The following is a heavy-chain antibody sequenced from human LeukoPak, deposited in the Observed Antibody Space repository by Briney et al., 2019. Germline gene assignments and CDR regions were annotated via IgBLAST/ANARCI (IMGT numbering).Heavy chain of an antibody. J-gene: IGHJ4*02. CDR3: ARVNNFDDF. Sequence: PGGSLRLSSAASGFTFSSFGIHWVRQAPGKGLEWVAAISPDGNIDYYSDSVKGRFTVSRDNSKNMIYLQMNSLRGEDSAVYYCARVNNFDDFWGQGTLVTVSS. D-gene: IGHD1/OR15-1a*01. V-gene: IGHV3-30*03. CDR1: GFTFSSFG. CDR2: ISPDGNID.